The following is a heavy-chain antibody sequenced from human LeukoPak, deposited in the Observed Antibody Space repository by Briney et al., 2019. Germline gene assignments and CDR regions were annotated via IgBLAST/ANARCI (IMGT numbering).Heavy chain of an antibody. D-gene: IGHD3-3*01. Sequence: GASVKVSCKVSGYTLSELSMHWVRQSPGKGLEWMGGFDVAETDIIYAQKFQGRVTMTEDTSTDTAYMELNSLSSEDTAVYYCSSSGVEEWQGLHFWGQGTLVTVSS. V-gene: IGHV1-24*01. CDR3: SSSGVEEWQGLHF. J-gene: IGHJ4*02. CDR2: FDVAETDI. CDR1: GYTLSELS.